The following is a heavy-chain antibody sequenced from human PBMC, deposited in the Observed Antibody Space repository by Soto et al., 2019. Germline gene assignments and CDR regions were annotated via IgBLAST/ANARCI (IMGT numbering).Heavy chain of an antibody. D-gene: IGHD3-9*01. CDR1: GYTFTGYY. J-gene: IGHJ6*02. V-gene: IGHV1-2*04. CDR3: ARDPYYDILTGYYKPYYYYGMDV. CDR2: INPNSGGT. Sequence: ASVKVSCKASGYTFTGYYMHWVRQAPGQGLEWMGWINPNSGGTNYAQKFQGWVTMTRDTSISTAYMELSRLRSDDTAVYYCARDPYYDILTGYYKPYYYYGMDVWRQGTTVTVSS.